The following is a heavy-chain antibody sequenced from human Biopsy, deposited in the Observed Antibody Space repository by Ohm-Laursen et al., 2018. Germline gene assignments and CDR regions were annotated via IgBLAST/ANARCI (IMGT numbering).Heavy chain of an antibody. Sequence: SLRLSCAASGFTFRTYGMHWVRLAPGKGLEWVAVISYDQITKHYADSVRGRFTISRDNSKNTLYLQMNSLRAEDTAVYYCAKSPNITMMTNWFDSWGQGTTVSVSS. CDR1: GFTFRTYG. CDR3: AKSPNITMMTNWFDS. D-gene: IGHD3-22*01. CDR2: ISYDQITK. J-gene: IGHJ5*01. V-gene: IGHV3-30*18.